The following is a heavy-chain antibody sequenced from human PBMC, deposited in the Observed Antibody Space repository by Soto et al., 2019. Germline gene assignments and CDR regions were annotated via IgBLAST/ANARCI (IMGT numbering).Heavy chain of an antibody. CDR1: EFTFSNYA. Sequence: PGGSLRLSCTASEFTFSNYAMSWVRQAPGKGLEWVSAISASGAATYYVDSVKGRFTISRDNSKNTLYVQMNSLRAEDTGVYYCARCAVLSTKSGGWCNGFDAWGQGTLVTVSS. V-gene: IGHV3-23*01. CDR2: ISASGAAT. D-gene: IGHD2-21*01. J-gene: IGHJ5*02. CDR3: ARCAVLSTKSGGWCNGFDA.